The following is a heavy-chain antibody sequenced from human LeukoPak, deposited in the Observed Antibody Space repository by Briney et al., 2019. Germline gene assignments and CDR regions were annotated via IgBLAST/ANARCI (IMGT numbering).Heavy chain of an antibody. D-gene: IGHD2-2*01. J-gene: IGHJ4*02. CDR3: ARDIVPAGLFFDY. CDR2: ISYKNDDI. CDR1: GFRFSVYY. V-gene: IGHV3-11*04. Sequence: GGSLRLSCAASGFRFSVYYMGWIRQAPGKGLEGVSYISYKNDDIFYADSVKGRFTISRDNARNLLYLQMNSLRAEDTAVYYCARDIVPAGLFFDYWGQGSLVTVSS.